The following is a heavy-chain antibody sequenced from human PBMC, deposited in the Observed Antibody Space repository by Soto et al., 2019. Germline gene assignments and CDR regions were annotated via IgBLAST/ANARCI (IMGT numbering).Heavy chain of an antibody. CDR3: VRDRGIKLRMDV. J-gene: IGHJ6*02. CDR2: ILYSEKN. CDR1: GASITIGGSY. D-gene: IGHD3-10*01. V-gene: IGHV4-31*03. Sequence: SGTLSLTCSVSGASITIGGSYLTWIRQHPGKGLEWIGNILYSEKNYYNPSLKSRVTISLDTSKNQFSLKVKSVTADDTAVYYCVRDRGIKLRMDVWGQGTTVTVSS.